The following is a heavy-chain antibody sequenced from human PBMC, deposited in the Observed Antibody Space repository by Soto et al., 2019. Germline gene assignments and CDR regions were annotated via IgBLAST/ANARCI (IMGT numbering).Heavy chain of an antibody. CDR1: GGSISSYY. D-gene: IGHD3-9*01. CDR3: AREGLNYDILTGAYYYYGMDV. V-gene: IGHV4-4*07. Sequence: SETLSLTCTVSGGSISSYYWSWIRQPAGKGLEWIGRIYTSGSTNYNPSLKSRVTMSVDTSKNQFSLKLSSVTAADTAVYYCAREGLNYDILTGAYYYYGMDVWGQGTTVTVS. J-gene: IGHJ6*02. CDR2: IYTSGST.